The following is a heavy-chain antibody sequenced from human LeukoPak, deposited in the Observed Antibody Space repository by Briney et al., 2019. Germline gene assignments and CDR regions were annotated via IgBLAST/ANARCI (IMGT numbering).Heavy chain of an antibody. Sequence: PSGTLSLTCAVSGGSISSSNWWSRVRQPPGKGLEWIGEIYHSGSTNYNPSLKSRVTISVDKSKNQFSLKLSSVTAADTAVYYCARDRRFGVRPYYMDVWGKGTTVTVSS. CDR3: ARDRRFGVRPYYMDV. V-gene: IGHV4-4*02. CDR2: IYHSGST. D-gene: IGHD3-10*01. J-gene: IGHJ6*03. CDR1: GGSISSSNW.